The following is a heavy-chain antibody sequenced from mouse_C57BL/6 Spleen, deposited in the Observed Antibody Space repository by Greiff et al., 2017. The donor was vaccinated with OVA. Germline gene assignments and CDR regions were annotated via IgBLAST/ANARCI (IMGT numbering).Heavy chain of an antibody. V-gene: IGHV1-82*01. D-gene: IGHD1-1*01. CDR2: IYPGDGDT. Sequence: QVQLKQSGPELVKPGASVKISCKASGYAFSSSWMNWVKQRPGKGLEWIGRIYPGDGDTNYNGKFKGKATLTADKSSSTAYMQLSSLTSEDSAVYFCARGGYGSSPYFDVWGTGTTVTVSS. J-gene: IGHJ1*03. CDR1: GYAFSSSW. CDR3: ARGGYGSSPYFDV.